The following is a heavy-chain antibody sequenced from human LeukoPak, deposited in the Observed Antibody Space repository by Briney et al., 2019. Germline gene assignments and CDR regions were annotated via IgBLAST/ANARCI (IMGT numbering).Heavy chain of an antibody. CDR1: GGSFSGYY. D-gene: IGHD4-11*01. CDR3: ARRPYSLIVHFDY. CDR2: INHSGST. Sequence: SETLSLTCAVYGGSFSGYYWSWIRQPPGKGLEWIGEINHSGSTNYNPSLKSRVTISVDTSKNQFSLKLSSVTAADTAVYYCARRPYSLIVHFDYWGQGTLVTVSS. J-gene: IGHJ4*02. V-gene: IGHV4-34*01.